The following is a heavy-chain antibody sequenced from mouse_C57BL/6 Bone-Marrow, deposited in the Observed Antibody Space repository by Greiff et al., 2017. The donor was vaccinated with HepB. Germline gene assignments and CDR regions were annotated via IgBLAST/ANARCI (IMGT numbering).Heavy chain of an antibody. Sequence: QVQLQQSGAELARPGASVKLSCKASGYTFTSYGISWVKQSTGQGLEWIGEIYPRSGNTYYNEKFKGKATLTADKSSSTAYMERRSLTSEDSAVYFCASQLTFDYWGQGTTLTVSS. CDR2: IYPRSGNT. V-gene: IGHV1-81*01. CDR1: GYTFTSYG. J-gene: IGHJ2*01. CDR3: ASQLTFDY. D-gene: IGHD3-3*01.